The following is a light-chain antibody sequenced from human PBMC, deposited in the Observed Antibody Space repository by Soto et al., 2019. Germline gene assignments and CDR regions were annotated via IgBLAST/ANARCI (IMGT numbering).Light chain of an antibody. CDR1: NSDVGAYNY. Sequence: QSALTQPASVSGSPGQSITISCTGSNSDVGAYNYVSWYQQHPGKAPKLIIYEVSNRPSGVSHRFSGSKSGNTASLTISGLQADDEADYYCASYTISSTRVFGGGTKLTV. V-gene: IGLV2-14*01. CDR3: ASYTISSTRV. CDR2: EVS. J-gene: IGLJ3*02.